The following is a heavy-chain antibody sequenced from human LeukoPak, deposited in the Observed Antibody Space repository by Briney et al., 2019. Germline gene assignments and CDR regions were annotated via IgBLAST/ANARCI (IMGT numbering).Heavy chain of an antibody. J-gene: IGHJ5*02. Sequence: SETLSLTCTVSGGSIRSYWSWIRQPAGKGLEWIGRIYGSGSTDYNPSLKSRVTMSIDTSKNQFSLNLISVTAADTAVYYCARDSGTTGEVKFDPWAQGTLVTVSS. CDR3: ARDSGTTGEVKFDP. V-gene: IGHV4-4*07. CDR1: GGSIRSY. CDR2: IYGSGST. D-gene: IGHD3-10*01.